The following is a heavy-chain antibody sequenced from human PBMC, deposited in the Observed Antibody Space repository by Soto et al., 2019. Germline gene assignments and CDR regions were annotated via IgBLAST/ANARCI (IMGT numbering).Heavy chain of an antibody. CDR2: INPNGGST. J-gene: IGHJ4*02. D-gene: IGHD1-26*01. CDR3: ARQGAVSSGSPDY. V-gene: IGHV1-46*01. CDR1: ADTFTSYY. Sequence: PSVKVSCKAPADTFTSYYIHWVRQAPGHGLEWMGIINPNGGSTRFAQTFQGRITMTTDTSTSTVYMELSSLKASDTAMYYCARQGAVSSGSPDYWGQGTLVTVSS.